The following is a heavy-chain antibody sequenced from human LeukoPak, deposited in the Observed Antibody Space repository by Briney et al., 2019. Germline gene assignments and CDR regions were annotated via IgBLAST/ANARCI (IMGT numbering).Heavy chain of an antibody. CDR2: ISSSSYI. J-gene: IGHJ4*02. CDR3: ARDHDFWSVTDY. V-gene: IGHV3-21*01. CDR1: GFTFSSNN. D-gene: IGHD3-3*01. Sequence: GGSLRLSCAASGFTFSSNNMNWVRQGPGKGLEWVSSISSSSYIYYADSVKGRFTISRDNAKNSLYLQMNSLRAEDTAVYYCARDHDFWSVTDYWGQGTLVTVSS.